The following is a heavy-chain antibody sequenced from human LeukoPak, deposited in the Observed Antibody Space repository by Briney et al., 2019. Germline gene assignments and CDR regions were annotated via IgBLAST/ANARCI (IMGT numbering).Heavy chain of an antibody. Sequence: GESLKISCKGSGYSFSSNWIGWVRQKPGKGLEWMGIIFPGDSDTRYSPSFQGQVTISADKSISTAYLQWSSLKASDTAMYYCARRLTYDSRAYYCLDYWGQGTLVTVSS. D-gene: IGHD3-22*01. J-gene: IGHJ4*02. V-gene: IGHV5-51*01. CDR2: IFPGDSDT. CDR1: GYSFSSNW. CDR3: ARRLTYDSRAYYCLDY.